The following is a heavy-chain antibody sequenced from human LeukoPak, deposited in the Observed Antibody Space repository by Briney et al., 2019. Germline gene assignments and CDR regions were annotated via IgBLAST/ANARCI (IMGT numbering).Heavy chain of an antibody. V-gene: IGHV1-69*02. Sequence: ASVKVSCKASGGTFTSYTISWVRQAPGQGLEWMGRFIPILGIANYAQKFQGRVTITADKSTSTAYMELSSLRSEDTAVYYCARAEQPIPDYNWFDPWGQGTLVTVSS. D-gene: IGHD1-26*01. J-gene: IGHJ5*02. CDR2: FIPILGIA. CDR1: GGTFTSYT. CDR3: ARAEQPIPDYNWFDP.